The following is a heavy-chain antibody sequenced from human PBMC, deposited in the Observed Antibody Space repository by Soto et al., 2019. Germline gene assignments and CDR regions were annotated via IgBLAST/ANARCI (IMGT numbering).Heavy chain of an antibody. J-gene: IGHJ4*02. CDR3: ARDGPPTDY. V-gene: IGHV1-18*03. CDR1: GYTFSSYH. Sequence: QVQLVQSGAEVQKPGASVKVSCKASGYTFSSYHISWVRQAPGQGLEWMGWISAYNGNTNYAQKLQGRVTMTTDTSTSTAYMELSSLRSEDMAVYYSARDGPPTDYWGQGTLVSVSS. CDR2: ISAYNGNT.